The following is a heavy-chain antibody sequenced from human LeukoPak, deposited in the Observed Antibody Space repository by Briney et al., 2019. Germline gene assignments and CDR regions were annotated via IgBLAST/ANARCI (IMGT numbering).Heavy chain of an antibody. CDR1: GFTFSTYT. CDR3: AKERQAGDYFTSDY. D-gene: IGHD4-17*01. J-gene: IGHJ4*02. V-gene: IGHV3-23*01. Sequence: GGSLRLSCAASGFTFSTYTLSWVRQAPGKGLEWVSAVNGGGNTWYAGSVKGRFAISRDNSKNTLYLQMNSLRAEDTAIYYCAKERQAGDYFTSDYWGLGTLVTVSS. CDR2: VNGGGNT.